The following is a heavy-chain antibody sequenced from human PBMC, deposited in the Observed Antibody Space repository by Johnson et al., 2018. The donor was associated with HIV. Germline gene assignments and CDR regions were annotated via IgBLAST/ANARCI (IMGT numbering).Heavy chain of an antibody. Sequence: EVHLVESGGGFVQPGGSLRLSCASSAFTSSSYAMSWVRQAPGKGREWVSAISGSGGSTYDADSVKGRFTISRDNSKNTVYLQMNSLRDEDTSVYYCTVWRWGWSGQEPFDVWGPGTMVTVSS. J-gene: IGHJ3*01. V-gene: IGHV3-23*04. CDR2: ISGSGGST. CDR1: AFTSSSYA. D-gene: IGHD3-3*01. CDR3: TVWRWGWSGQEPFDV.